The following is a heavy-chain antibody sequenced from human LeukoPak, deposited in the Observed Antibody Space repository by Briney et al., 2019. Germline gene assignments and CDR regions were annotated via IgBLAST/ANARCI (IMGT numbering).Heavy chain of an antibody. CDR2: IYYSGST. J-gene: IGHJ4*02. Sequence: ASQTLSLTCPVSGGSISMRDYYWSWIRQPPGKGLEWFGDIYYSGSTYYNPSRKGGVTISVDTSKNQFSLKLSSVTAADTAVYYCARVRYYDSSGVDYWGQGTLVTVSS. D-gene: IGHD3-22*01. CDR1: GGSISMRDYY. CDR3: ARVRYYDSSGVDY. V-gene: IGHV4-30-4*08.